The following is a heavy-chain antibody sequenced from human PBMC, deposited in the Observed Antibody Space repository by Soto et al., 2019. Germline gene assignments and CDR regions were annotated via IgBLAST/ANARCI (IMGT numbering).Heavy chain of an antibody. D-gene: IGHD3-16*01. CDR3: ASLLIGLIDITGAYYDVH. V-gene: IGHV4-30-2*01. J-gene: IGHJ4*02. CDR2: IYHSGST. CDR1: GGSISSGGYS. Sequence: SETLSLTCAVSGGSISSGGYSWSWIRQPPGKGLEWIGYIYHSGSTYYNPSLKSRVTISVDRSKNQFSLKLSSVTAADTAVYYCASLLIGLIDITGAYYDVHWGQGTLVTDSS.